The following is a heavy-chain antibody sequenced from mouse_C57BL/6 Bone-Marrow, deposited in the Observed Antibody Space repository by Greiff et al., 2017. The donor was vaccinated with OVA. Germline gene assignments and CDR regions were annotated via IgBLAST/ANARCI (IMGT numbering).Heavy chain of an antibody. D-gene: IGHD1-1*01. CDR2: INYDGSST. CDR1: GFTFSDYY. J-gene: IGHJ1*03. CDR3: AREGTTVVAHWYFDV. V-gene: IGHV5-16*01. Sequence: EVKLVESEGGLVQPGSSMKLSCTASGFTFSDYYMAWVRQVPEKGLEWVANINYDGSSTYYLDSLKSRFIISRDNAKNILYLQMSSLKSEDTATYYCAREGTTVVAHWYFDVWGTGTTVTVSS.